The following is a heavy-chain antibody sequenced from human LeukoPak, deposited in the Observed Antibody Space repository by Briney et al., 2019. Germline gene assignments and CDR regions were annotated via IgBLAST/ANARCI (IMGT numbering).Heavy chain of an antibody. Sequence: SETLSLTCAVSGGSIGSGGYSWSWIRQPPGKGLEWIGYIYHSGSTYYNPSLKSRVTISVDRSKNQFSLKLSSVTAADTAVYSCARGGDISGYYYPIDYWGQGTLVTVSS. CDR2: IYHSGST. CDR1: GGSIGSGGYS. CDR3: ARGGDISGYYYPIDY. V-gene: IGHV4-30-2*01. D-gene: IGHD3-22*01. J-gene: IGHJ4*02.